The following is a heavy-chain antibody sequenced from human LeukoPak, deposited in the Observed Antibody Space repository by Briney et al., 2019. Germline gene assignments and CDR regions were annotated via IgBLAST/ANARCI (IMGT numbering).Heavy chain of an antibody. J-gene: IGHJ4*02. Sequence: NPSETLSLTCDVSGGSISSSNWWSWVRQPPGKGLEWIGEIYHSGSTNYNPSLKSRVTISVDKSQNQFSLKLSSVTAADTAVYYCAREGVAYYDSSGYEPYFAYWGQGTLVTVSS. CDR2: IYHSGST. D-gene: IGHD3-22*01. V-gene: IGHV4-4*02. CDR3: AREGVAYYDSSGYEPYFAY. CDR1: GGSISSSNW.